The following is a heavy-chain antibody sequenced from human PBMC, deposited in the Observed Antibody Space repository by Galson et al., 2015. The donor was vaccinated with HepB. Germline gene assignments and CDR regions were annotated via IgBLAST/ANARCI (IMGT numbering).Heavy chain of an antibody. CDR1: GFTFNNFA. Sequence: SLRLSCAVSGFTFNNFAMSWVRQPPGKGLEWVSGVTGSGSATYYADSVKGRFTISRDNSKDTLYLQMDSLRVEDTAEYYCIKVGPYWYFDLWGRGSLVTVSS. CDR2: VTGSGSAT. CDR3: IKVGPYWYFDL. J-gene: IGHJ2*01. V-gene: IGHV3-23*01. D-gene: IGHD1-26*01.